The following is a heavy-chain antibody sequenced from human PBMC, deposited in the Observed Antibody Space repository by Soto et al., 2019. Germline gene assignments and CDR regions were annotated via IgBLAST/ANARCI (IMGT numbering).Heavy chain of an antibody. CDR2: IYYSGST. J-gene: IGHJ4*02. Sequence: SETLSLTCTVSGGSISSYYWRWIRQPPGKGLEWIGYIYYSGSTNYNPSLKSRVTISVDTSKNQFSLKLSSVTAADTAMYYCAHISQYGSGSYYIDYWGQGTLVTVSS. V-gene: IGHV4-59*08. D-gene: IGHD3-10*01. CDR1: GGSISSYY. CDR3: AHISQYGSGSYYIDY.